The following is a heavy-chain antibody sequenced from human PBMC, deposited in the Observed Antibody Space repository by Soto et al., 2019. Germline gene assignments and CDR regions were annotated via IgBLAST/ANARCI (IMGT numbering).Heavy chain of an antibody. D-gene: IGHD1-26*01. V-gene: IGHV3-33*01. CDR1: GFTFSSFS. CDR3: AREIYSGSVPTFDY. Sequence: QVQLVESGGGVVQPGRSLRLSCEVSGFTFSSFSMHWVRQAPGKGLEWVAVIWYDGSLKHYGGSVEGRFTISRDNSKNTLYLQMNSLRVEDTAVYYCAREIYSGSVPTFDYWGQGTLVAVSS. CDR2: IWYDGSLK. J-gene: IGHJ4*02.